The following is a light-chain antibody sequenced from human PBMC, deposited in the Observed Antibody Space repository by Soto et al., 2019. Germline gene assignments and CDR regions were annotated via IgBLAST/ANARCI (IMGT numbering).Light chain of an antibody. Sequence: EIVMTQSPATLSVSPGDRATLSCRASQSISSNLAWYQQKPGQAPRLLMFRTSSRATGFPARFSGSGSGTEFNLTISRLEPEDFAVYYCQQYGSSPRTFGQGTKVDIK. CDR1: QSISSN. CDR2: RTS. J-gene: IGKJ1*01. V-gene: IGKV3-15*01. CDR3: QQYGSSPRT.